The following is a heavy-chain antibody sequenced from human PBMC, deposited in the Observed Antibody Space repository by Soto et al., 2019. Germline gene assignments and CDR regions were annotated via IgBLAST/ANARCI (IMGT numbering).Heavy chain of an antibody. J-gene: IGHJ4*02. CDR3: TIPKLEVAGTDH. CDR2: ISGSGGRT. Sequence: EVQLLESGGGLVQPGGSLRLSCAASGFTFSSYAMSWVRQAPGKGLEWVSAISGSGGRTYYADSVKGRFTISRDNSKNTLYLQTNSLRAEDTAVYYFTIPKLEVAGTDHWGPRTRVTVSS. CDR1: GFTFSSYA. V-gene: IGHV3-23*01. D-gene: IGHD6-19*01.